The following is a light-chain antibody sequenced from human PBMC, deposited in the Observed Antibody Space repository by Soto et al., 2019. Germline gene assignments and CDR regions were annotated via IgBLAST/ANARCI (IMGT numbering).Light chain of an antibody. CDR1: SSDVGSYNR. CDR2: EVT. V-gene: IGLV2-18*02. Sequence: QSVLTQPPSVSGSPGQSVAISCTGTSSDVGSYNRVAWYQQPPGTAPKLIIYEVTNRPSGVPDRFSGSKSGNTASLTISGLQAEDEADYYCSSYAGSNNLKVFGTGTKVTVL. CDR3: SSYAGSNNLKV. J-gene: IGLJ1*01.